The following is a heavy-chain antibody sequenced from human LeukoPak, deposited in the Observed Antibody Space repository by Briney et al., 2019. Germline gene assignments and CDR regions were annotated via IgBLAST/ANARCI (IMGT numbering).Heavy chain of an antibody. D-gene: IGHD1-26*01. Sequence: SETLSLTCAVYGGSFSGYYWSWIRQPPGKGLEWIGEINHSGSTNYNPSLKSRVTISVDTSKNQFSLKLSSVTAADTAVYYCARQGDSGSYYLKYYYYYGMDVWGQGTTVTVSS. J-gene: IGHJ6*02. V-gene: IGHV4-34*01. CDR2: INHSGST. CDR3: ARQGDSGSYYLKYYYYYGMDV. CDR1: GGSFSGYY.